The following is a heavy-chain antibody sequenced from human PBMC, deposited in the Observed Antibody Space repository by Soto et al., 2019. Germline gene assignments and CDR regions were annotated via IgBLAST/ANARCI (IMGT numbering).Heavy chain of an antibody. Sequence: EVQLVESGGGLVQPGGSLRLSCAASGFTVSSNYMSWVRQAPGKGLEWVSIIYSGGRTHYADSVKGRFTITRDNSKITLYRQLTSLRVEVTAVYYSARDEWFGVGWFDPWGQGTLITVSS. V-gene: IGHV3-66*01. CDR1: GFTVSSNY. CDR2: IYSGGRT. D-gene: IGHD3-10*01. J-gene: IGHJ5*02. CDR3: ARDEWFGVGWFDP.